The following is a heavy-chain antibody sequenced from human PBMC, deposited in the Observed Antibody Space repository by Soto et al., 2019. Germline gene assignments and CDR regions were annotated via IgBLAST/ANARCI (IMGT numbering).Heavy chain of an antibody. CDR3: ARGRGYSYGLDP. J-gene: IGHJ5*02. Sequence: SETLSLTCTVSGGSLSSSCYYWGWIPQPSGMGLEWIGSIYYSGSTYYNPSLKSRVTISLDTSKNQFSLSLSPVTAADTAVYYCARGRGYSYGLDPWGQGTLVTVSS. CDR2: IYYSGST. V-gene: IGHV4-39*07. CDR1: GGSLSSSCYY. D-gene: IGHD5-18*01.